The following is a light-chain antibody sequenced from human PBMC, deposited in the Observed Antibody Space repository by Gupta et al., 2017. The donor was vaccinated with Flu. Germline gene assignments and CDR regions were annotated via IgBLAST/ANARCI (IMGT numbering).Light chain of an antibody. Sequence: IVLSTSPGTLSLSPGERATLSCRASQYVGSNYIAWYQQRSGQAPRLLIDHAATRATGVSDRFSGSGSGTDFTLTISRLEPEDLAVYFCQQYGSKPTIFGQGTRLEMK. J-gene: IGKJ5*01. CDR1: QYVGSNY. CDR3: QQYGSKPTI. V-gene: IGKV3-20*01. CDR2: HAA.